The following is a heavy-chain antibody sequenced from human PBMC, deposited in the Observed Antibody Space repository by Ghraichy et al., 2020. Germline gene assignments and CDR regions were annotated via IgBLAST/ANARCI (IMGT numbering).Heavy chain of an antibody. Sequence: SETLSLTCTVSGGSVINHYWAWIRQPPGTGLEYIGYVRYTGSTNYNPSLNRRVTMSVDTSKNQFSLKLTSVTAADTAVYYCARHENGGTYPLDYWGQGTLVTVSS. CDR1: GGSVINHY. V-gene: IGHV4-59*08. J-gene: IGHJ4*02. CDR2: VRYTGST. D-gene: IGHD1-26*01. CDR3: ARHENGGTYPLDY.